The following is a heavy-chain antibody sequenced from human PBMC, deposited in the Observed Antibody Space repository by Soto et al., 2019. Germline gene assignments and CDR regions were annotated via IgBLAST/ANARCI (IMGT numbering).Heavy chain of an antibody. CDR1: GGTFSSYA. J-gene: IGHJ6*02. D-gene: IGHD6-13*01. CDR2: IIPILGTA. Sequence: QVQLVQSGAEVKKPGSSVKVSCKASGGTFSSYAISWVRQAPGQGLVWMGGIIPILGTANYAQKFQGRVTITADESTCTAYMELSSLRSEDTAVYYCATPTYSSSWYPYKSNYYYYYGMYVWGQGHTVTVS. CDR3: ATPTYSSSWYPYKSNYYYYYGMYV. V-gene: IGHV1-69*01.